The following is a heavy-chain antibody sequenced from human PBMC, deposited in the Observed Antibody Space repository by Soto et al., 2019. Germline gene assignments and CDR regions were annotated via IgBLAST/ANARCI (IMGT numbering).Heavy chain of an antibody. CDR1: GYTFTSYG. J-gene: IGHJ2*01. CDR2: ISGYNVNA. D-gene: IGHD1-1*01. CDR3: ARVGNWDDDWYFDL. Sequence: QVQLVQSGAEVKKPGASVKVSCKASGYTFTSYGITWVRQAPGQGLEWMGWISGYNVNANYAQKLQGRVTMSTDTSTNTAYMELRSLRSNDTAVYYCARVGNWDDDWYFDLWGRGTLVTVSS. V-gene: IGHV1-18*04.